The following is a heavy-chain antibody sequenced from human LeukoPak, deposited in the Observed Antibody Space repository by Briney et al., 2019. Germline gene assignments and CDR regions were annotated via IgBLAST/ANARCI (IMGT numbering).Heavy chain of an antibody. CDR2: INPSDGSV. D-gene: IGHD6-13*01. J-gene: IGHJ4*02. CDR1: GYTFTSYW. Sequence: ASVKVSCKASGYTFTSYWIQWVRQAPGQGLEWVGLINPSDGSVAYAHRFQGRVTMTRDTSTSIVYMDLSSLRSEDTAAYYCAEAPRNSSTMLDYWGQGTLLTVSS. V-gene: IGHV1-46*01. CDR3: AEAPRNSSTMLDY.